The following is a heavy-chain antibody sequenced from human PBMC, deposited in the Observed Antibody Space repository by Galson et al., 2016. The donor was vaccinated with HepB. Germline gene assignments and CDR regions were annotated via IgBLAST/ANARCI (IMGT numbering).Heavy chain of an antibody. CDR1: GFTFSNYA. D-gene: IGHD2-8*01. CDR2: INWKGNNT. J-gene: IGHJ6*04. V-gene: IGHV3-20*04. Sequence: SLRLSCAGSGFTFSNYAIHWVRQAPGKGLEWVSGINWKGNNTGYADSVRGRFTISRDNAKNSLFLQMNSLRAEDTALYYCARDKVYYDDFTEVTGRYYYGMDVWGKGTTVTVSA. CDR3: ARDKVYYDDFTEVTGRYYYGMDV.